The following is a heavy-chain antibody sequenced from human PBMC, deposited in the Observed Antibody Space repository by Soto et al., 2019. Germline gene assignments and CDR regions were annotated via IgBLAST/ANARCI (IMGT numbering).Heavy chain of an antibody. Sequence: PGGSLRLSCAASGFTFSSYGMHWVRQAPGKGLEWVSSISSSSSYIYYADSVKGRFTISRDNAKNSLYLQMNSLRAEDTAVYYCARDGGYCSGGSCYQFDYWGQGTLVTVSS. CDR2: ISSSSSYI. D-gene: IGHD2-15*01. J-gene: IGHJ4*02. V-gene: IGHV3-21*01. CDR1: GFTFSSYG. CDR3: ARDGGYCSGGSCYQFDY.